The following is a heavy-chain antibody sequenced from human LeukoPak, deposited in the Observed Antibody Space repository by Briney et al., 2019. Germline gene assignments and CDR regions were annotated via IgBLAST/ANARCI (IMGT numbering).Heavy chain of an antibody. V-gene: IGHV3-74*01. CDR3: AREGYSSSSYDY. CDR2: INSDGSST. D-gene: IGHD6-6*01. Sequence: GGSLRLSCTASEFTFSRYWMHWVRQAPGKGLVWVSRINSDGSSTSYADSVKGRFTISRDNAKNTLYLQMNSLRAEDTAVYYCAREGYSSSSYDYCGQGTLVTVSS. J-gene: IGHJ4*02. CDR1: EFTFSRYW.